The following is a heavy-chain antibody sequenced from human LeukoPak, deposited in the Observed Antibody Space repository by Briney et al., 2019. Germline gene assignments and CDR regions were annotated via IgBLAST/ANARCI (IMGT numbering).Heavy chain of an antibody. V-gene: IGHV4-34*01. J-gene: IGHJ4*02. CDR1: GGSFSGYY. CDR2: INHSGST. Sequence: SETLSLTCAVYGGSFSGYYWSWIRQPPGKGLEWIGEINHSGSTNYNPSLKSRVTISVDTSKNQFSLKVTSVTAADTAVYYCATRNWNYGHFDHWGQGILVTVSS. CDR3: ATRNWNYGHFDH. D-gene: IGHD1-7*01.